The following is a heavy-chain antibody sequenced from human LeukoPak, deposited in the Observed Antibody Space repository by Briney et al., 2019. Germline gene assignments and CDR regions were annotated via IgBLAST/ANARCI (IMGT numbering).Heavy chain of an antibody. CDR2: IYHSGST. CDR1: GGSISSGGYS. Sequence: PSETLSLTCSVSGGSISSGGYSWSWIRQPLGTGLEWIGYIYHSGSTYYNPSLKSRVTISVDRSKNQFSLKLSSVTAADTAVYYCARALSKYYYYGMDVWGQGTTVTVSS. J-gene: IGHJ6*02. V-gene: IGHV4-30-2*01. CDR3: ARALSKYYYYGMDV.